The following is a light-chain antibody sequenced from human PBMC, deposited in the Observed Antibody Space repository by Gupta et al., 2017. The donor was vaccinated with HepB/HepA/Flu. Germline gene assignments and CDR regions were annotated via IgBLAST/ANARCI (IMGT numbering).Light chain of an antibody. J-gene: IGLJ3*02. CDR1: TVNIGSNT. CDR3: TTWDDSLSGRL. CDR2: SNT. V-gene: IGLV1-44*01. Sequence: QSVSTQPPSASGTPGQRVTISCSGSTVNIGSNTVNWYQHFPGTAPKLLIHSNTQRPSGVPARFSGSKSGTSACLVISGLQSEDEADYYGTTWDDSLSGRLFGGGTKLTVL.